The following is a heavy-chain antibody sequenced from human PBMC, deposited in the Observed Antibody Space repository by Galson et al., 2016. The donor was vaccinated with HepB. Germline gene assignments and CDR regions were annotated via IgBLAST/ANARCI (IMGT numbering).Heavy chain of an antibody. D-gene: IGHD3-10*01. J-gene: IGHJ4*02. CDR3: AGSRAPYYSGSVTNYFEY. CDR2: LSYDGSME. CDR1: HFISSNFA. V-gene: IGHV3-30*04. Sequence: SLRLSCAASHFISSNFAMHWVRQAPGKGLEWVALLSYDGSMEYYADSVKGRFTISRDNSKNTLYLQMNSLGVEDTAVYYCAGSRAPYYSGSVTNYFEYWGQGTLVTVSS.